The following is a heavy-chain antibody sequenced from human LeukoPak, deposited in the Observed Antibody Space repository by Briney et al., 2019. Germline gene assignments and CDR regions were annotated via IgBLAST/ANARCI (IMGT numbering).Heavy chain of an antibody. D-gene: IGHD6-19*01. CDR2: INSGSSTI. J-gene: IGHJ4*02. V-gene: IGHV3-48*02. Sequence: PGGSLRLSCAASGPTFSSYSMNWVRQTPGKGLEWVSYINSGSSTIYYADSVKGRFTISRDNAKNSLYLQMNSLRDEDTAVYYCARDRHSTGWYYFDYWGQGTLVTVSS. CDR1: GPTFSSYS. CDR3: ARDRHSTGWYYFDY.